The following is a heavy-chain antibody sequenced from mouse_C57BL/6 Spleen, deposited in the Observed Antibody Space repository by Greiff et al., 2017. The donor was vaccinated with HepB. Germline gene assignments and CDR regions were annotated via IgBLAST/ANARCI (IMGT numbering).Heavy chain of an antibody. V-gene: IGHV5-4*01. CDR2: ISDGGSYT. J-gene: IGHJ3*01. Sequence: LVESGGGLVKPGGSLKLSCAASGFTFSSYAMSWVRQTPEKRLEWVATISDGGSYTYYPDNVKGRFTISRDNAKNNLYLQMSHLKSEDTAMYYCASYYGSSYVGFAYWGQGTLVTVSA. CDR3: ASYYGSSYVGFAY. CDR1: GFTFSSYA. D-gene: IGHD1-1*01.